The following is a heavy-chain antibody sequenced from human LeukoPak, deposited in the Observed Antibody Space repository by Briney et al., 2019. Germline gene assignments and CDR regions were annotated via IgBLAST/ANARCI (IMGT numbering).Heavy chain of an antibody. J-gene: IGHJ5*02. CDR2: ISYDGNNK. D-gene: IGHD1-1*01. CDR1: GFTFSSYV. CDR3: ARDYLPGTQGGYNWFDP. V-gene: IGHV3-30-3*01. Sequence: TGGSLRLSCVASGFTFSSYVIHWVRLAPGKGLEWVAVISYDGNNKYYADSVKGRFTISRDNSKNTLYLQMNSLRTEDTAIYYCARDYLPGTQGGYNWFDPWGQGTLVTVSS.